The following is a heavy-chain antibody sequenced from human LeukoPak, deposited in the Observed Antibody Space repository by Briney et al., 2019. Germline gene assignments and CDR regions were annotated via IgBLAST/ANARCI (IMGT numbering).Heavy chain of an antibody. CDR2: IYSGGST. D-gene: IGHD1-26*01. CDR3: AILSIVGASNDY. CDR1: GFTVSSNY. J-gene: IGHJ4*02. Sequence: GGSLRLSCAASGFTVSSNYMSWVRQAPGKGLEWVSVIYSGGSTYYADSVKGRFTISRDNSKNTLYLQMNSLRAEDTAVYYCAILSIVGASNDYWGQGTLVTVSS. V-gene: IGHV3-53*01.